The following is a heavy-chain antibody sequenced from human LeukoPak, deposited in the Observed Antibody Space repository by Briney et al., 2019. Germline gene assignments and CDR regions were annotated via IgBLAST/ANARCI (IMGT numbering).Heavy chain of an antibody. CDR1: GYTFTSYG. V-gene: IGHV1-18*01. J-gene: IGHJ5*02. D-gene: IGHD2-2*01. CDR2: ISAYNGNT. CDR3: ARDNPIIVVVPAAMIENWFDP. Sequence: ASVKVSCKASGYTFTSYGISWVRQAPGQGLEWMGWISAYNGNTNYAQKLQGRVTMTTDTSTSTAYMELRSLRSDDTAVYYCARDNPIIVVVPAAMIENWFDPWGQGTLVTVSS.